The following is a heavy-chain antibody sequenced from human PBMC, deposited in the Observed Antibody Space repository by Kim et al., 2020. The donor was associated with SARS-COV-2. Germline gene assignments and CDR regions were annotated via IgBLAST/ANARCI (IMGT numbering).Heavy chain of an antibody. J-gene: IGHJ6*02. V-gene: IGHV5-10-1*01. CDR1: GYSFTSYW. D-gene: IGHD3-22*01. CDR2: IDPSDSYT. Sequence: GESLKISCKGSGYSFTSYWISWVRQMPGKGLEWMGRIDPSDSYTNYSPSFQGHVTISANKSISTAYLQWSSLKASDTAMYYCARQAVVIGWRYYGMDVWGQGTTVTVSS. CDR3: ARQAVVIGWRYYGMDV.